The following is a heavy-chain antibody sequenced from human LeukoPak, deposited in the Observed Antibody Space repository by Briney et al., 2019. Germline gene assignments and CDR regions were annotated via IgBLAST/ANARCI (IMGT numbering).Heavy chain of an antibody. D-gene: IGHD3-3*01. J-gene: IGHJ5*02. CDR1: GGSISSSSYD. CDR3: ARHATESTIFGVAIPNNWFDH. V-gene: IGHV4-39*01. CDR2: IYYSWST. Sequence: SETLSLTCTVSGGSISSSSYDWGWIRQPPGKGLEWIGSIYYSWSTYYNPSLKSRVTLSVDTSKTQFSLRLSSVTAADTAVYYCARHATESTIFGVAIPNNWFDHWGQGTLVTVSS.